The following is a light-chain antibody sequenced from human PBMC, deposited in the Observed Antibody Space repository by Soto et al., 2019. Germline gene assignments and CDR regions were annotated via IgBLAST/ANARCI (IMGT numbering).Light chain of an antibody. CDR1: SSNIGGNS. CDR2: DDN. V-gene: IGLV1-51*01. CDR3: GSWDSSLSAYV. J-gene: IGLJ1*01. Sequence: QSAMTQPPSVSAAPGQKVTISCSGSSSNIGGNSVSWYQQLPVPAPKLLIYDDNKRPSGIPDRFSGYKSGTSATLGITGFQTGDEADYNCGSWDSSLSAYVFGTGTKLTVL.